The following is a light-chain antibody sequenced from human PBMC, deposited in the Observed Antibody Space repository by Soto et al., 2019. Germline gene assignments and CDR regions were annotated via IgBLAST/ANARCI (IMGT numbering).Light chain of an antibody. Sequence: EIVLTQSPGTLSLSPGERATLSCRASQSVSSSYLAWYQQKPGQAPRLLIYGASSRATGIPARFSASGTGTDFTLTISRLEPEDFAVYYCQQYGSSPPITFGQGTRLEIK. CDR2: GAS. CDR1: QSVSSSY. CDR3: QQYGSSPPIT. J-gene: IGKJ5*01. V-gene: IGKV3-20*01.